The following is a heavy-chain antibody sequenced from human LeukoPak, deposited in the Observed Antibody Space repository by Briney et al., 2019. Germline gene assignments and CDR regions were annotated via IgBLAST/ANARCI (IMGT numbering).Heavy chain of an antibody. J-gene: IGHJ4*02. CDR1: GFTFGDYA. Sequence: GGSLRLSCTASGFTFGDYAMGWVRQAPGKGLEWVGFIRSKAYGGTTEYAASVKGRFTISRDDSKSIAYLRMNSLKTEDTAVYYCTREGIFATIDYWGQGTLVTVSS. V-gene: IGHV3-49*04. D-gene: IGHD2/OR15-2a*01. CDR3: TREGIFATIDY. CDR2: IRSKAYGGTT.